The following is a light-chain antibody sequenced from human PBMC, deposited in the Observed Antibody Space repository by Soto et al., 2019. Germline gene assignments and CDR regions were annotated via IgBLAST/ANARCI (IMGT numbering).Light chain of an antibody. J-gene: IGLJ1*01. CDR2: KGT. CDR3: CSFAGTSTYV. Sequence: QSVLALPASVSGSPGQSITISCTGTSSDVGAYNSVSWYQQHPHRAPQVIIYKGTQRPSGVSNRFSGSTSGNAASLTISALQADDVADYLCCSFAGTSTYVLATGTQVTVL. CDR1: SSDVGAYNS. V-gene: IGLV2-23*01.